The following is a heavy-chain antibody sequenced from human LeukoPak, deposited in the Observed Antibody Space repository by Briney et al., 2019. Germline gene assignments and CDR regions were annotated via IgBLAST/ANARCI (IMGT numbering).Heavy chain of an antibody. CDR2: IRWNSGSI. J-gene: IGHJ4*02. V-gene: IGHV3-9*01. CDR1: GFTFDDYA. CDR3: ARDQVTIFGVVPQYYFDY. Sequence: QPGRSLRLSCAASGFTFDDYAMHWVRQAPGNCLELVSGIRWNSGSIGYADSVKGRFTISRDNAKNSLYMQMNRLRAEDTAVYYCARDQVTIFGVVPQYYFDYWGQGTLVTVSS. D-gene: IGHD3-3*01.